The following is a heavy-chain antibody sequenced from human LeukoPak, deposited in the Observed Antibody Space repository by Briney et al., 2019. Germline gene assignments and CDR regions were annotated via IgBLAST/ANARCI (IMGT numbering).Heavy chain of an antibody. Sequence: PSETLSLTCTVSAGSISGHSWNWIRQPPGKGLEWIGDIYYSGSTRYNPSLESRVSISLDTSKNQFSLSLTSVTAADTAVYYCAREPRWYYYDSASYYFDYWGQGTLVTVSS. D-gene: IGHD3-22*01. CDR2: IYYSGST. V-gene: IGHV4-59*11. CDR3: AREPRWYYYDSASYYFDY. J-gene: IGHJ4*02. CDR1: AGSISGHS.